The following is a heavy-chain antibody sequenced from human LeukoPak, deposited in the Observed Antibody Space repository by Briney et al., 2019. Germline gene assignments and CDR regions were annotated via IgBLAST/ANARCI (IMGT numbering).Heavy chain of an antibody. CDR3: ARDLPQGGYSYGYNWFDP. V-gene: IGHV4-4*07. Sequence: SETLSLTCTVSGGSISSYYWSWIRQPAGKGLEWIGRIYTSGSTNYNPSLKSRVTMSVDTSKNQFSLKLSSVTAADTAVYYCARDLPQGGYSYGYNWFDPWGQGTLVTVSS. J-gene: IGHJ5*02. CDR2: IYTSGST. D-gene: IGHD5-18*01. CDR1: GGSISSYY.